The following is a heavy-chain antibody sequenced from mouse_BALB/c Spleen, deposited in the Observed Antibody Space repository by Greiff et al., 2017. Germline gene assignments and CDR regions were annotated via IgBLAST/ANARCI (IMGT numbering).Heavy chain of an antibody. D-gene: IGHD1-1*01. CDR2: IDPETGGT. CDR3: TRHITTVVDNYAMDY. CDR1: GYTFTDYE. V-gene: IGHV1-15*01. J-gene: IGHJ4*01. Sequence: QVQLQQSGAELVRPGASVTLSCKASGYTFTDYEMHWVKQTPVHGLEWIGAIDPETGGTAYNQKFKGKATLTADKSSSTAYMELRSLTSEDSAVYYCTRHITTVVDNYAMDYWGQGTSVTVSS.